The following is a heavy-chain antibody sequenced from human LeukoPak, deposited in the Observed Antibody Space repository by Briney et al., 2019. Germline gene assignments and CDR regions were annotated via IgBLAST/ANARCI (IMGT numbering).Heavy chain of an antibody. D-gene: IGHD5-24*01. CDR3: ASSLGGYNPRDYYYMDV. CDR1: GGTFSSYA. Sequence: SVKVSCKASGGTFSSYAISWVRQAPGQGLEWMGGIIPIFGTANYAQKFQGRVTITADESTSTAYMELGSLRSEDTAVYYCASSLGGYNPRDYYYMDVWGKGTTVTVSS. J-gene: IGHJ6*03. V-gene: IGHV1-69*01. CDR2: IIPIFGTA.